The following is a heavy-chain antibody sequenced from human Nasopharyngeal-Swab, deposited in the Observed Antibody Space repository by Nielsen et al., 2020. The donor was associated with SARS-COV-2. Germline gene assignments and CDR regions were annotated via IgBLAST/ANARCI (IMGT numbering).Heavy chain of an antibody. CDR2: INAGNGNT. Sequence: WVRQAPGQRLEWMGWINAGNGNTKYSQKFQGRVTITRDTSASTAYMDLSSLRSEDPAVYYCARDGYYDYVWGSSTSYFDYWGQGTLVTVSS. J-gene: IGHJ4*02. CDR3: ARDGYYDYVWGSSTSYFDY. D-gene: IGHD3-16*01. V-gene: IGHV1-3*01.